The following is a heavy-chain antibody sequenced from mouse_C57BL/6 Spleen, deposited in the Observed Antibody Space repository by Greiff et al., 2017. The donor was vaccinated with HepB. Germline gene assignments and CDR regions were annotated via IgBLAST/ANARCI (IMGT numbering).Heavy chain of an antibody. CDR1: GYTFTEYT. Sequence: QVQLKQSGAELVKPGASVKLSCKASGYTFTEYTIHWVKQRSGRGLEWIGWFYPGSGSIKYNEKFKDKATLTADKSSSTVYMELSRLTSEDSAVYFCARHDYYGSSYEDYFDYWGQGTTLTVSS. CDR3: ARHDYYGSSYEDYFDY. CDR2: FYPGSGSI. D-gene: IGHD1-1*01. J-gene: IGHJ2*01. V-gene: IGHV1-62-2*01.